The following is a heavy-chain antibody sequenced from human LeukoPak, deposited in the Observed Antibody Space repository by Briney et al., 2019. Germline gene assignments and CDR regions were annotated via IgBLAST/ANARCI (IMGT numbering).Heavy chain of an antibody. CDR3: ARLRGAMTPVTSDFDY. J-gene: IGHJ4*02. D-gene: IGHD4-17*01. V-gene: IGHV4-39*01. CDR1: GGSISGSSYY. CDR2: VFYSGSA. Sequence: SETLSLTCTVSGGSISGSSYYWAWIRQPPGKGLEWIGSVFYSGSAYYNPSLKSRVTISVDTSKNQFSLNLSSVTAADTAIYYCARLRGAMTPVTSDFDYWGQGTLVTVSS.